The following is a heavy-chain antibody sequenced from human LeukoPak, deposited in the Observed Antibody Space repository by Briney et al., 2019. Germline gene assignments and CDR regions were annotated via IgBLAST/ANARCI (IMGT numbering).Heavy chain of an antibody. V-gene: IGHV4-59*01. J-gene: IGHJ6*03. CDR3: ARGVGELLSYYYYYYMDV. Sequence: SETLSLTCTVSGGSISSYYWSWIRQPPGKGLDWIGYISYPGSTNYNPSLNSRVTISIDTSKNQFSLKLSSVTAAVTAVYYCARGVGELLSYYYYYYMDVWGKGTTVTISS. CDR1: GGSISSYY. D-gene: IGHD3-10*01. CDR2: ISYPGST.